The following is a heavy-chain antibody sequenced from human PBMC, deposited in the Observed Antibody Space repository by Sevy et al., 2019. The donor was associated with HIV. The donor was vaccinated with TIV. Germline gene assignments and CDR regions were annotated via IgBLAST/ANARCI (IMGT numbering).Heavy chain of an antibody. Sequence: ASVKVSCKTSGYTFTDYGIVWVRQAPGQGLEWVSWINPSDGNRNYAQRLQGRVTMTTDTSTSTAYMELWSLRSDDTAIYYCARDVTGNYYVDYWGQGTLVTVSS. CDR1: GYTFTDYG. CDR2: INPSDGNR. J-gene: IGHJ4*02. CDR3: ARDVTGNYYVDY. D-gene: IGHD1-26*01. V-gene: IGHV1-18*01.